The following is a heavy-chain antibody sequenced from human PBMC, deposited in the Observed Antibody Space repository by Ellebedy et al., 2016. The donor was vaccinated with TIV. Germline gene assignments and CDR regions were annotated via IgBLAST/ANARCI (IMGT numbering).Heavy chain of an antibody. V-gene: IGHV3-74*01. CDR2: INSDGSST. J-gene: IGHJ3*02. D-gene: IGHD6-19*01. CDR1: GFTFSSYW. CDR3: ARGVRYSSGQDAFDI. Sequence: PGGSLRLSCAASGFTFSSYWMHWVRQVPGKRLVWVSRINSDGSSTSYADSVKGHFTISRDNAKNTLYLQMNSLRAEDTAVYYCARGVRYSSGQDAFDIWGQGTMVTVSS.